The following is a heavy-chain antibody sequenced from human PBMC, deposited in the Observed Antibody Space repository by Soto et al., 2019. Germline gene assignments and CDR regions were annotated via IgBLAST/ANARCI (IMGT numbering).Heavy chain of an antibody. V-gene: IGHV3-48*02. D-gene: IGHD4-17*01. J-gene: IGHJ4*02. CDR2: ISSSGSTI. CDR1: GFTFSSYS. Sequence: EVPLVESGGGLVQPGGSLRLSCAASGFTFSSYSMNWVRQAPGKGLEWVSYISSSGSTIYYADSVKGRFTISRSNAKNSLYLQMNSLRDEDTAVYYCAREAYGDYYFDYWGQGTLVTVSS. CDR3: AREAYGDYYFDY.